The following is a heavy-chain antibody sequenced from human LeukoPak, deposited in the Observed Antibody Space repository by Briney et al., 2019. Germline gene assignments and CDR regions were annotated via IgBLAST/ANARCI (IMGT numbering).Heavy chain of an antibody. D-gene: IGHD6-13*01. CDR3: ARGSRYSSSWYLTPADY. CDR1: GFTFSSYS. V-gene: IGHV3-21*01. J-gene: IGHJ4*02. Sequence: GGSLRLSCAASGFTFSSYSMNWVRQAPGKGLEWVSSISSSSYIYYADSVKGRFAISRDNAKNSLYLQMNSLRAEDTAVYYCARGSRYSSSWYLTPADYWGQGTLVTVSS. CDR2: ISSSSYI.